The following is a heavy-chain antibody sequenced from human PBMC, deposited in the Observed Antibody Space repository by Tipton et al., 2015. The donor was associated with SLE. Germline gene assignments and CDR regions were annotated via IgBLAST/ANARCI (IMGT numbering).Heavy chain of an antibody. CDR1: GFTFSSYW. D-gene: IGHD6-13*01. V-gene: IGHV3-7*01. CDR3: APAGYSDTFDY. Sequence: SLRLSCAAAGFTFSSYWMTWVRLAPGKGLEWVANVKQDGSETNYMDSVKGRFTISRDNAKNSLYLQMNSLTVEDTAVYYCAPAGYSDTFDYWGQGTLVTVSS. CDR2: VKQDGSET. J-gene: IGHJ4*02.